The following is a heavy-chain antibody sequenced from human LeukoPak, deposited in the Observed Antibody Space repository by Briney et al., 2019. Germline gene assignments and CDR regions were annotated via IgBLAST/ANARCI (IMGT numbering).Heavy chain of an antibody. J-gene: IGHJ4*02. D-gene: IGHD5-12*01. CDR2: INPNSGGT. CDR1: GYTFTGYY. CDR3: ARGRYSGYLGLGY. V-gene: IGHV1-2*02. Sequence: ASVQVSCKASGYTFTGYYMHWVRQAPGQGLEWMGWINPNSGGTNYAQKFQGRVTMTRDTSISTAYMELSRLRSDDTAVYYCARGRYSGYLGLGYWGQGTLVTVSS.